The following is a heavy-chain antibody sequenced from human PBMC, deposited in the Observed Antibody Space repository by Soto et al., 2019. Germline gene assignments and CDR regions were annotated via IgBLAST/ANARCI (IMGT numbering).Heavy chain of an antibody. V-gene: IGHV4-31*03. Sequence: QVQLQESGPGLVKPSQTLSLTCTVSGGSISSGGYYWSWIRQHPGKGLEWIGYIYYSGSTYYNPSLKSRVTISVDTSKNQFSVKLSSVTAADTAVYYCARARITMVRGVTHSPSFDYWGQGTLVTVSS. J-gene: IGHJ4*02. CDR2: IYYSGST. D-gene: IGHD3-10*01. CDR1: GGSISSGGYY. CDR3: ARARITMVRGVTHSPSFDY.